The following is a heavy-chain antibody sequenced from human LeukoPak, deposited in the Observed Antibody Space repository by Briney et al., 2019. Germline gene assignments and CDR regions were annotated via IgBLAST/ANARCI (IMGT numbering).Heavy chain of an antibody. CDR3: ARTGYCSSTSCYKTPYNWFDP. CDR2: ISAYNGNT. V-gene: IGHV1-18*01. J-gene: IGHJ5*02. Sequence: ASVKVSCKASGYTCTSYGISWVRQAPGQGLEWMGWISAYNGNTNYAQKLQGRVTMPTDTSTSTAYMELRSLRSDDTAVYYCARTGYCSSTSCYKTPYNWFDPWGQGTLVTVSS. CDR1: GYTCTSYG. D-gene: IGHD2-2*02.